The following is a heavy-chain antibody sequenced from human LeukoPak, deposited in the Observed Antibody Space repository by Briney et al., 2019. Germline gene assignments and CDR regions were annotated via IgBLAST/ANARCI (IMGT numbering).Heavy chain of an antibody. CDR1: GFTFRNYW. CDR3: PGGFGHNWSPFEN. V-gene: IGHV3-74*01. D-gene: IGHD1-1*01. CDR2: INGDGSDI. J-gene: IGHJ4*02. Sequence: GGSLRLSCAASGFTFRNYWMHWVRQAPGKGLAWVSRINGDGSDISYADFVKGRFTISRDNAKNTLSLQMDSLTDDDTALYYCPGGFGHNWSPFENWGQGTLVAVSS.